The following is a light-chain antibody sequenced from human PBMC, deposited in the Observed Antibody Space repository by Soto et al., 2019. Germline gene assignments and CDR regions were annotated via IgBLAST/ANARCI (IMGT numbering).Light chain of an antibody. J-gene: IGKJ2*01. V-gene: IGKV3-15*01. CDR2: AAS. CDR1: QSVNSN. Sequence: EIVMTQSPATLSVSPGERATLSCRASQSVNSNLAWYQQKPGQAPRRLIYAASSRATGISARFSGSGSGTDFTLTISSLQSEDFASYYCQQYNNWPPYTFGQGTKLEIK. CDR3: QQYNNWPPYT.